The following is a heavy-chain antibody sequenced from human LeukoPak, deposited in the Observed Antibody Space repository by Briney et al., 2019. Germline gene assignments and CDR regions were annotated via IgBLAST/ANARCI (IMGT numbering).Heavy chain of an antibody. CDR3: ARADYGALDY. J-gene: IGHJ4*02. Sequence: SQTLSLTCTVSGGSISSYYWTWVRQPPGKGLEWIGYVYYSGSTNYNPSLKSRVTISVDTSKNQFSLKLSSVTAADTAVYYCARADYGALDYWGQGTLVTVSS. CDR2: VYYSGST. V-gene: IGHV4-59*01. CDR1: GGSISSYY. D-gene: IGHD4-17*01.